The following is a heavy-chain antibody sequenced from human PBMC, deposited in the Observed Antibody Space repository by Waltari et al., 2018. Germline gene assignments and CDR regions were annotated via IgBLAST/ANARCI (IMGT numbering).Heavy chain of an antibody. CDR2: IYYSGST. J-gene: IGHJ6*03. D-gene: IGHD2-15*01. CDR3: ARHGYCSGGSCYDYYYMDV. Sequence: QVQLQQWGAGLLKPSETLSLTCAVYGGSFSGYYWSWIRQPPGKGLEWIGSIYYSGSTYYNPSLKSRVTISVDTSKNQFSLKLSSVTAADTAVYYCARHGYCSGGSCYDYYYMDVWGKGTTVTVSS. CDR1: GGSFSGYY. V-gene: IGHV4-34*01.